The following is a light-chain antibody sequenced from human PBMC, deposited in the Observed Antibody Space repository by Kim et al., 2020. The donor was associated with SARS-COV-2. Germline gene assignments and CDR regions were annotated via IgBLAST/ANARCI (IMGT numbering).Light chain of an antibody. J-gene: IGLJ3*02. CDR3: QAWDNNNGV. CDR1: RLGDKY. Sequence: SYELTQPPSVSVSPGQTVSITCSGDRLGDKYASWYQQKPGQSHVLVIYNDSRRPSGIPERFSGSNSGNTATLTISGTQAIDEADYYCQAWDNNNGVFGGGTQLTVL. V-gene: IGLV3-1*01. CDR2: NDS.